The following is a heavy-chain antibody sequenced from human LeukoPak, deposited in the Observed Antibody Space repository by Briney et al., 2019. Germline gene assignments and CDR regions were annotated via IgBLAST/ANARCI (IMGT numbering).Heavy chain of an antibody. V-gene: IGHV3-23*01. CDR2: ISGSGGST. J-gene: IGHJ3*02. Sequence: GGSLRLSCAASGFTFSSYVMSWVRQAPGKGLEWVSAISGSGGSTYYADSVKGRFTISRDNSKNTLYLQMNSLRAEDTAVYYCAKKTPPTDGYNSDAFDIWGQGTMVTVSS. CDR1: GFTFSSYV. D-gene: IGHD5-24*01. CDR3: AKKTPPTDGYNSDAFDI.